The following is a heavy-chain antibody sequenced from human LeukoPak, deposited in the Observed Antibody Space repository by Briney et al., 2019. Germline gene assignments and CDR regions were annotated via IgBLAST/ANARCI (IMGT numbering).Heavy chain of an antibody. D-gene: IGHD2-15*01. CDR3: ARDHGRYCSGGSCYFGGFFEY. CDR2: IKQDGSEK. Sequence: PGGSLRLSCAASGFTFSNYWMSWVRQAPGKGLEWVANIKQDGSEKYYVDSVKGRFTISRDNAKHSLYLQMNSLRAEDTAVYYCARDHGRYCSGGSCYFGGFFEYWGQGTLGTVSS. V-gene: IGHV3-7*03. J-gene: IGHJ4*02. CDR1: GFTFSNYW.